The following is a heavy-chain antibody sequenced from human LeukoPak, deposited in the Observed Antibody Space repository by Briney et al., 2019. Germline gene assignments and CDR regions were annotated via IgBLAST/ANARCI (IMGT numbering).Heavy chain of an antibody. J-gene: IGHJ4*02. CDR1: GGSISSSSYY. V-gene: IGHV4-39*01. D-gene: IGHD2-2*01. CDR2: TYYSGST. Sequence: SETLSLTCTVSGGSISSSSYYWGWIRQPPGKGLEWIGSTYYSGSTYYNPSLKSRVTISVDTSKNQLSLKLSSVTAADTAVYYCARRQKGYCSSTSCAEFDYWGQGTLVTVSS. CDR3: ARRQKGYCSSTSCAEFDY.